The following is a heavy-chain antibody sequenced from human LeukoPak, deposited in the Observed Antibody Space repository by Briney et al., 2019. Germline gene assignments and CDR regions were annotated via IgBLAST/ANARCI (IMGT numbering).Heavy chain of an antibody. V-gene: IGHV3-7*01. CDR2: IKQDGSEK. CDR3: ARDWHCSSTSCYDGRFDY. CDR1: GFTFSSYW. D-gene: IGHD2-2*01. Sequence: GGSLRLSCAASGFTFSSYWMSWVRQAPGKGLEGVANIKQDGSEKYYVDSVKGRFTISRDNAKNSLYLQMNSLRAEDTAVYYCARDWHCSSTSCYDGRFDYWGQGTLVTVS. J-gene: IGHJ4*02.